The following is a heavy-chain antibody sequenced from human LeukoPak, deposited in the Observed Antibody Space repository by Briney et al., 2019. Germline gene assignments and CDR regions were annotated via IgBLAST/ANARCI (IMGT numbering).Heavy chain of an antibody. Sequence: PSETLSLTCTVSGGSISSGGYYWSWIRQPPGKGLEWIGYIYHSGSTYYNPSLKSRVTISVDRSKNQFSLKLSSVTAADTAVYYCARDRDSNPPTPYYMDVWGKGTTVTVSS. J-gene: IGHJ6*03. CDR3: ARDRDSNPPTPYYMDV. CDR1: GGSISSGGYY. V-gene: IGHV4-30-2*01. D-gene: IGHD4-11*01. CDR2: IYHSGST.